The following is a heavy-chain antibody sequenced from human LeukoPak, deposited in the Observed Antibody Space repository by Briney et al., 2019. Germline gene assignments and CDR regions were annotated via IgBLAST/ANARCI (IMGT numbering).Heavy chain of an antibody. CDR2: ISSTSTTR. CDR1: GFTFSDYY. D-gene: IGHD1-1*01. V-gene: IGHV3-11*04. Sequence: PGGSLRLSCAASGFTFSDYYMSWIRQAPGKGLEWVSYISSTSTTRYYADSVKGRFTISRDNAKNSLYLQMNSLRDEDTAVYYCARETPTDYGMDVWGQGTTVTVSS. J-gene: IGHJ6*02. CDR3: ARETPTDYGMDV.